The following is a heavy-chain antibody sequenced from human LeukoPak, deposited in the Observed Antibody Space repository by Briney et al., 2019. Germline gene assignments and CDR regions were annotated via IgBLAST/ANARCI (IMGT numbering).Heavy chain of an antibody. V-gene: IGHV1-2*06. CDR2: INPISGGT. J-gene: IGHJ3*01. CDR1: GYTFTDYY. D-gene: IGHD3-10*01. CDR3: ARPISGPLSFWAFDV. Sequence: ASVKVSCKTSGYTFTDYYMQWVRQAPGQGLEWMGRINPISGGTNYAQNFQARVTMTRDTSINTAYMELSSLTSDDTAVYYCARPISGPLSFWAFDVWGQGTRVTVSS.